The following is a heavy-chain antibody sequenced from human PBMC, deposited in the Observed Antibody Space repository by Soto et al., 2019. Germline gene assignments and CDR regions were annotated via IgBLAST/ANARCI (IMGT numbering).Heavy chain of an antibody. CDR2: ISGSGGST. J-gene: IGHJ4*02. Sequence: PGGSMRLSCAASGVTFSSYAMSWVRQAPGKGLEWVSAISGSGGSTYYADSVKGRFTISRDNSKNTLYLQMNSLRAEDTAVYYCAKDLGYCSSTSCYFNYWGQGTLVTVSS. CDR1: GVTFSSYA. V-gene: IGHV3-23*01. CDR3: AKDLGYCSSTSCYFNY. D-gene: IGHD2-2*01.